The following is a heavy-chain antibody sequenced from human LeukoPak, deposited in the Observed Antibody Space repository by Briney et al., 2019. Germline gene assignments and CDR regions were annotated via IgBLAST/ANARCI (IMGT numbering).Heavy chain of an antibody. D-gene: IGHD3-16*01. CDR2: ISPSGDIL. CDR3: AKDDAWGRFQP. Sequence: PGGSLRLSCAASGFTFSSHGMNWVRQAPGKGLEWVSGISPSGDILYYADSVKGQFTISRDNSKNTVSLQMNSLRAEDTALYYCAKDDAWGRFQPWGQGTLVTVS. J-gene: IGHJ1*01. CDR1: GFTFSSHG. V-gene: IGHV3-23*01.